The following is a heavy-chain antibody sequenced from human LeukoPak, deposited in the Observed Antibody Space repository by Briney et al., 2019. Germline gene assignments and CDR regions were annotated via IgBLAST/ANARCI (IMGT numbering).Heavy chain of an antibody. CDR2: LYYSGST. J-gene: IGHJ3*02. V-gene: IGHV4-59*11. D-gene: IGHD2-2*01. CDR3: ARAGYCSSTSCYLYAFDI. CDR1: GGSISSHY. Sequence: SETLSLTCTVSGGSISSHYWSWIRQPPGKGLEGIGYLYYSGSTNYNPSLKSRVTISVDTSKNQFSLKLSSVTAADTAVYYCARAGYCSSTSCYLYAFDIWGQGKMVTVSS.